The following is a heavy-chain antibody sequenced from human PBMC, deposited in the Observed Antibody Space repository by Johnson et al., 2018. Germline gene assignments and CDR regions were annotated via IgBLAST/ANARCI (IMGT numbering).Heavy chain of an antibody. CDR2: INQDGSVK. CDR1: GITFSSYW. Sequence: VQLVESGGDLVQPGGSXRLSCAASGITFSSYWMTWVRQAPGKGLEWVANINQDGSVKNYEDSVKGRFSISKDNSKNSLYRQMNSQRAEETAVYYCAKTWGSMDVWGQGTTVTVSS. V-gene: IGHV3-7*01. J-gene: IGHJ6*02. D-gene: IGHD3-16*01. CDR3: AKTWGSMDV.